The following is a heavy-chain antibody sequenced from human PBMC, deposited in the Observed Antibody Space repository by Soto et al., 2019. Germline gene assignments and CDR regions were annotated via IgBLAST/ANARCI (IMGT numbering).Heavy chain of an antibody. CDR3: ARHDSSGYYLYYYYGMDV. D-gene: IGHD3-22*01. J-gene: IGHJ6*02. Sequence: SETLSLTSTVSGGSISSSSYCWGWIRQPPGKGLEWIGSIYYSGSTYYNPSLKSRVTISVDTSKNQFSLKLSSVTAADTAVYYCARHDSSGYYLYYYYGMDVWGQGTTVTVSS. CDR2: IYYSGST. CDR1: GGSISSSSYC. V-gene: IGHV4-39*01.